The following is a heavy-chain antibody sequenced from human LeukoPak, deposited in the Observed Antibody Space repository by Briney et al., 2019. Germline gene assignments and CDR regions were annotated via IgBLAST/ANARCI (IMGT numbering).Heavy chain of an antibody. CDR3: ARGAYTSNWY. J-gene: IGHJ4*02. CDR1: GDSVSSNSAA. V-gene: IGHV6-1*01. CDR2: TYYRSKWYN. D-gene: IGHD6-13*01. Sequence: SQTLSLTCAISGDSVSSNSAAWSWIRQSPSRGLEWLGRTYYRSKWYNDYSVSVKSRITINADTSKNQFSPELNSVTPDDTAVYYCARGAYTSNWYWGQGTLVTVSS.